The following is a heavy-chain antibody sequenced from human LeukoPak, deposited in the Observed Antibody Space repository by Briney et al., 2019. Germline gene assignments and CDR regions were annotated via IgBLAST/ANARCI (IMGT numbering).Heavy chain of an antibody. CDR1: GGSISSYY. J-gene: IGHJ4*02. Sequence: PSETLSLTCPVSGGSISSYYWSWIRQPAGKGLEWIGRIYTSGSTNYNPSLKSRVTMSVDTSKNQFSLKLSSVTAADTAVYYCARDAPQGYSSSWYYFDYWGQGTLVTVSS. D-gene: IGHD6-13*01. V-gene: IGHV4-4*07. CDR2: IYTSGST. CDR3: ARDAPQGYSSSWYYFDY.